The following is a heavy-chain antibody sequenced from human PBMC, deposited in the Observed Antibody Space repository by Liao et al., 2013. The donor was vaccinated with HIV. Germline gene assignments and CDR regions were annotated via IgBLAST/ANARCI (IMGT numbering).Heavy chain of an antibody. CDR1: GGSINRSSYY. J-gene: IGHJ3*01. D-gene: IGHD2-15*01. V-gene: IGHV4-39*07. CDR3: ARGRQLGYCDGGSCDILRHDGFDV. Sequence: QVQLQESGPGLVKPSETLSLTCNVTGGSINRSSYYWGWIRQSPGKGLEWIGSMYNIGTTYYNPSLKGRATISVDTSKNRFSLWVKSVTAADTAMYYCARGRQLGYCDGGSCDILRHDGFDVWGQGTTVSISS. CDR2: MYNIGTT.